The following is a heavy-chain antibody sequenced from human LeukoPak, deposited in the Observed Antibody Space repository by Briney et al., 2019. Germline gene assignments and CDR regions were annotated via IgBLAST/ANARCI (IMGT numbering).Heavy chain of an antibody. CDR1: GGTFSSYA. V-gene: IGHV1-69*13. D-gene: IGHD2-2*01. J-gene: IGHJ4*02. Sequence: SVKVSCKGSGGTFSSYAISWVRQAPGQGLEWMGGIIPIFGTANYAQKFQGRVTITADESTSTAYMELSSLRSEDTAVYYCTRVAQMPRLFDYWGQGTLVTVSS. CDR3: TRVAQMPRLFDY. CDR2: IIPIFGTA.